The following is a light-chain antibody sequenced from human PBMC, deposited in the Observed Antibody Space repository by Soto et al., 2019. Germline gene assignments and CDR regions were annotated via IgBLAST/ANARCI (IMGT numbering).Light chain of an antibody. CDR2: GAS. V-gene: IGKV3-15*01. Sequence: EIVMTQSPATLSASPGERATLSCTASQSVSSNLAWYQQKPGQAPRLLIYGASTRATGIPARFSGSGCGTEFTLTIISLESEDFAVYYCQEYNNWPPMNTFGQGAKLEIK. J-gene: IGKJ2*01. CDR1: QSVSSN. CDR3: QEYNNWPPMNT.